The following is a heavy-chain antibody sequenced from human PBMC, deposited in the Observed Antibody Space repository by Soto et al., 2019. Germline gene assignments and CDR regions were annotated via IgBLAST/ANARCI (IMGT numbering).Heavy chain of an antibody. Sequence: GGSLRLSCAASGFTFSSYAMSWVRQAPGKGLEWVSAISGSGGSTYYADSVSGRFTISRDNSKNTLYLQMNSLRAEDTAVYYCAKDYDFWSGYYFRYFDYWGQGTLVTVSS. CDR2: ISGSGGST. V-gene: IGHV3-23*01. CDR3: AKDYDFWSGYYFRYFDY. CDR1: GFTFSSYA. J-gene: IGHJ4*02. D-gene: IGHD3-3*01.